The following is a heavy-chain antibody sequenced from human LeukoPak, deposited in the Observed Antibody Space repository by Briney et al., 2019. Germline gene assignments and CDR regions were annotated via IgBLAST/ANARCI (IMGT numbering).Heavy chain of an antibody. CDR2: IYYSGST. V-gene: IGHV4-59*01. Sequence: SETLSLTCTVSGGSISSYCWSWIRQPPGKGLEWIGYIYYSGSTNYNPSLKSRVTISVDTSKNQFSLKLSSVTAADTAVYYCAGRISRKDYWGQGTLVTVSS. D-gene: IGHD2/OR15-2a*01. CDR1: GGSISSYC. CDR3: AGRISRKDY. J-gene: IGHJ4*02.